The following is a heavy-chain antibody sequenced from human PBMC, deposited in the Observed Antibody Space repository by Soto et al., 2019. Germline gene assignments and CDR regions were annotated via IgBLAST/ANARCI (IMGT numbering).Heavy chain of an antibody. D-gene: IGHD5-18*01. CDR3: ARDLDTSYYGMDV. CDR2: IYSGGST. V-gene: IGHV3-53*01. CDR1: GFTVSSNY. Sequence: SLRLSCAASGFTVSSNYMSWVRQAPGKGLEWVSVIYSGGSTYYADSVKGRFTISRDNSKSTLYLQMNSLRAEDTAVYYCARDLDTSYYGMDVWGQGTTVTVSS. J-gene: IGHJ6*02.